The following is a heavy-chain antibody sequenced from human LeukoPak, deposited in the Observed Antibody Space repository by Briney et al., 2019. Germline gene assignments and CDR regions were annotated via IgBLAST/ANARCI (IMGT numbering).Heavy chain of an antibody. Sequence: GGSLRLSCSASGFTFNNYAMNWVRQAPGKGLEWVSGITGSGGGTYYADSVKGRFTISRDNSKNSLYLQMNSLRADDTAVYYCAKGQIDSGGYYYFDYWGQGILVTVSS. D-gene: IGHD3-22*01. CDR2: ITGSGGGT. CDR1: GFTFNNYA. V-gene: IGHV3-23*01. J-gene: IGHJ4*02. CDR3: AKGQIDSGGYYYFDY.